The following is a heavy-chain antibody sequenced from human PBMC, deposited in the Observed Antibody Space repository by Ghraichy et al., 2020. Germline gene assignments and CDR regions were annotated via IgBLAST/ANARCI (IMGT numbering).Heavy chain of an antibody. D-gene: IGHD2-15*01. CDR2: IWYDGSNK. CDR1: GFTFSSYG. V-gene: IGHV3-33*01. Sequence: VGSLRLSCAASGFTFSSYGMHWVRQAPGKGLEWVAVIWYDGSNKYYADSVKGRFTISRDNSKNTLYLQMNSLRAEDTAVYYCARDIGYCSGGSCYSSGDLDYWGQGTLVTVSS. CDR3: ARDIGYCSGGSCYSSGDLDY. J-gene: IGHJ4*02.